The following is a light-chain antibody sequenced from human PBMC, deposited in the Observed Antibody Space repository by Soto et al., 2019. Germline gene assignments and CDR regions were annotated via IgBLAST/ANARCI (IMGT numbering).Light chain of an antibody. CDR3: AAWDYSLNGYV. Sequence: QSVLTQPPSASGTPGQRVTISCSGSSSNIGSNTVNWYQQLPGTAPKLLIYSNNQRPSGVPDRFSGSKSGTPASLAISGLQSEDEADYYCAAWDYSLNGYVFGTVTMVTVL. J-gene: IGLJ1*01. CDR2: SNN. V-gene: IGLV1-44*01. CDR1: SSNIGSNT.